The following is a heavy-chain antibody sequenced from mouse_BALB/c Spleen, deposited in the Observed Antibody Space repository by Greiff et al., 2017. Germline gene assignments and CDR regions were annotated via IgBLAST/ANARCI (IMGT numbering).Heavy chain of an antibody. V-gene: IGHV3-2*02. CDR1: GYSITSDYA. J-gene: IGHJ3*01. CDR3: ARGLY. CDR2: ISYSGST. Sequence: VQLQESGPGLVKPSQSLSLTCTVTGYSITSDYAWNWIRQFPGNKLEWMGYISYSGSTSSNPSLKSRISITRDTSKNQFFLQLNSVTTEDTAPYYCARGLYWGQGTLVTVSA. D-gene: IGHD6-1*01.